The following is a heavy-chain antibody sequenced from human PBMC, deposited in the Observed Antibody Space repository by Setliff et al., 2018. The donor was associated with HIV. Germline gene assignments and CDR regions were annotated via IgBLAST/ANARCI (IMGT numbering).Heavy chain of an antibody. Sequence: SETLSLTCTVSGGSISSASYFWGWIRQSPGRGLEWIGSVYYSGSTYYNPSLRSRITISVDMSKNQYSLKLNSVTAADTAIYYCARHRSYGDYDPNWFDPWGRGTLVTVSS. J-gene: IGHJ5*02. CDR2: VYYSGST. CDR1: GGSISSASYF. CDR3: ARHRSYGDYDPNWFDP. D-gene: IGHD4-17*01. V-gene: IGHV4-39*01.